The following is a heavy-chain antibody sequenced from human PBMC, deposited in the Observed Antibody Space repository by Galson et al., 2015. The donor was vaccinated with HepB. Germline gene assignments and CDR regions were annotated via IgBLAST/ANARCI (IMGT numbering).Heavy chain of an antibody. CDR3: ARPVGLWFGEPPYGMDV. CDR1: GYTFTSYG. Sequence: SVKVSCKASGYTFTSYGISWVRQAPGQGLEWMGWISAYNGNTNYAQKLQGRVTMTTDTSTSTAYMELRSLRSDDTAVYYCARPVGLWFGEPPYGMDVWGQGTTVTVSS. V-gene: IGHV1-18*01. J-gene: IGHJ6*02. CDR2: ISAYNGNT. D-gene: IGHD3-10*01.